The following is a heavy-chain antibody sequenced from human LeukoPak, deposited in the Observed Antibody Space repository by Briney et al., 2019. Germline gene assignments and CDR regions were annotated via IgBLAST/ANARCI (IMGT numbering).Heavy chain of an antibody. CDR3: ARDLWTFWSGYYWAY. J-gene: IGHJ4*02. CDR1: GYTFTGYY. V-gene: IGHV1-2*02. Sequence: ASVKVSCKASGYTFTGYYMHWVRQAPGQGLEWMGWINPNRGGTNYAQKFQGRVTMTRDTSISTAYMELSRLRSDDTAVYYCARDLWTFWSGYYWAYWGQGTLVTVSS. CDR2: INPNRGGT. D-gene: IGHD3-3*01.